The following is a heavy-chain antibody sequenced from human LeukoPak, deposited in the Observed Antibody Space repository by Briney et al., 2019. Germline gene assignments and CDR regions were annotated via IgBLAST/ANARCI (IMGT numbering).Heavy chain of an antibody. CDR3: ARGQQLVPWGVDY. CDR1: GYTFTGYY. CDR2: TNPNSGGT. V-gene: IGHV1-2*02. J-gene: IGHJ4*02. D-gene: IGHD6-13*01. Sequence: ASVKVSCKASGYTFTGYYMHWVRQAPGQGLEWMGCTNPNSGGTNYAQKFQGRVTMTRDTSISTAYMELSRLRSDDTAVYYCARGQQLVPWGVDYWGQGTLVTVSS.